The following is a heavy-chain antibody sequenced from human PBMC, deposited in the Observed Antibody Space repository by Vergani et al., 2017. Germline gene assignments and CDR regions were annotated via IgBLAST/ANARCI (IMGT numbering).Heavy chain of an antibody. CDR2: IHASGTK. V-gene: IGHV4-61*02. D-gene: IGHD3-10*01. J-gene: IGHJ5*02. CDR1: GASITSGSFY. CDR3: VRVADIYGLGSRLLDL. Sequence: QVHLNEAGPGLVKPSQTLSLTCTVSGASITSGSFYWSWIRQPAGKGLEWIGRIHASGTKNYNPSRRSRVTLSVDTSKNQLSLKMISMTAADTAVYYCVRVADIYGLGSRLLDLWGQGILVTVSS.